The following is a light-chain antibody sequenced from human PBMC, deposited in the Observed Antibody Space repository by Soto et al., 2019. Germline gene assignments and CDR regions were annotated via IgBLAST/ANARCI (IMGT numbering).Light chain of an antibody. CDR1: QSVSSSY. J-gene: IGKJ1*01. CDR3: QQYGRSPWT. V-gene: IGKV3-20*01. Sequence: EIVLTQSPGTLSLSPGERATLSCRASQSVSSSYFAWYQQKPGQAPRLLIYGASSRATGIPDRFSGSGSGTGFTLNISRLEPDDFAVYYCQQYGRSPWTFGQGTKVEIK. CDR2: GAS.